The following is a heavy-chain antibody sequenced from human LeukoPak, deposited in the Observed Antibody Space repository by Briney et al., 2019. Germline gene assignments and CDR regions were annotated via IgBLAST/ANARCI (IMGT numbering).Heavy chain of an antibody. Sequence: VASVKVSCKASGGTFSSYAISWVRQAPGQGLEWMGRIIPILGIANYAQKFQGRVTITADKSTSTAYMELSSLRSEDTAVYYCARAPPRRYCSSTSCQGGWFDPWGQGTLVTVSS. V-gene: IGHV1-69*04. CDR3: ARAPPRRYCSSTSCQGGWFDP. D-gene: IGHD2-2*01. CDR1: GGTFSSYA. J-gene: IGHJ5*02. CDR2: IIPILGIA.